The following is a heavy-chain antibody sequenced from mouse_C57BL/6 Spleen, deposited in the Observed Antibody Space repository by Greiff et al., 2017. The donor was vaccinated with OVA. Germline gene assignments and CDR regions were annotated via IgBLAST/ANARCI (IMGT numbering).Heavy chain of an antibody. CDR3: ARAGSLTFDY. V-gene: IGHV5-17*01. Sequence: EVKLMESGGGLVKPGGSLKLSCAASGFTFSDYGMHWVRQAPEKGLEWVAYISSGSSTIYYADTAKGRFTISRDNAKNTLFLQMTSLRSEDTAMYYCARAGSLTFDYWGQGTTLTVSS. J-gene: IGHJ2*01. CDR1: GFTFSDYG. D-gene: IGHD1-1*01. CDR2: ISSGSSTI.